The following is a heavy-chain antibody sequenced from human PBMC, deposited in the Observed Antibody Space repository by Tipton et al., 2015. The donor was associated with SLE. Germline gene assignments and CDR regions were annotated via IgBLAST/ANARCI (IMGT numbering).Heavy chain of an antibody. D-gene: IGHD1-14*01. V-gene: IGHV4-59*01. CDR3: ARDRSNNHYYQSPNWFDP. CDR1: GGSISSYY. J-gene: IGHJ5*02. CDR2: IYYSGST. Sequence: TLSLTCTVSGGSISSYYWSWIRQPPGKGLEWIGYIYYSGSTNYNPSLKSRVTISVDTSKNQFSLKLSSVTAADTAVYYCARDRSNNHYYQSPNWFDPWGQGTLVTVSS.